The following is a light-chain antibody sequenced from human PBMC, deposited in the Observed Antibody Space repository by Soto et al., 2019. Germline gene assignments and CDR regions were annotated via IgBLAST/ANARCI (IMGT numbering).Light chain of an antibody. CDR3: QQYSTWLWT. CDR2: DTS. V-gene: IGKV3-15*01. J-gene: IGKJ1*01. Sequence: EILMTQSPATLSVSPGERATLSCRASQSVGSTLAWFQQRPGQPPRLLIYDTSTRATGIPARFSGSGSGTEFTLTISSLQSEDFAVYYCQQYSTWLWTFGQGTNVDI. CDR1: QSVGST.